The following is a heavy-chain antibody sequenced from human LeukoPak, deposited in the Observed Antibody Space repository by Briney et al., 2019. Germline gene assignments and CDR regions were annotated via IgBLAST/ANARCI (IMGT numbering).Heavy chain of an antibody. D-gene: IGHD3-10*01. CDR3: ARRVGMVTASDYYYGSGSYARYWFDP. CDR2: IYPGDSDT. CDR1: GYSFTSYW. J-gene: IGHJ5*02. V-gene: IGHV5-51*01. Sequence: GESLKISCKGSGYSFTSYWLGWVRQMPGKGVEWMGIIYPGDSDTRYSPSFQGQVTISADKSISTAYLQWSSLKASDTAMYYCARRVGMVTASDYYYGSGSYARYWFDPWGQGTLVTVSS.